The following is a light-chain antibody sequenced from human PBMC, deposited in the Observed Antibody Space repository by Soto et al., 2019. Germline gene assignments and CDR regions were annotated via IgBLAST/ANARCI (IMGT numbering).Light chain of an antibody. J-gene: IGKJ2*02. V-gene: IGKV3-15*01. Sequence: EIVMTQSPATLSVAPGERATLSCRASQSVSSNLAWYQQKPGQPPRLLLQGASTRATGIPERFSGSGSGTDFTLTISSLQSEDFAVYYCQQYNNWPPSTFGQGTKLEIK. CDR1: QSVSSN. CDR3: QQYNNWPPST. CDR2: GAS.